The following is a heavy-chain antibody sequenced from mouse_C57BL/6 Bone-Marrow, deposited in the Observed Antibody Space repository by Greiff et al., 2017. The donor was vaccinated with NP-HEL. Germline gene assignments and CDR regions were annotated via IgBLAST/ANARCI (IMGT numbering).Heavy chain of an antibody. CDR3: TTVLSVGG. CDR1: GFTFTGYC. Sequence: VQLQQSGAELVRPGASVKLSCTASGFTFTGYCMHWVKQRPEQGLEWIGRIDPADGATDYAPKFQGKATMTADTSSNTAYLQLRSLTSEDTAVYYWTTVLSVGGRGQGTLVTVSA. CDR2: IDPADGAT. D-gene: IGHD1-1*02. J-gene: IGHJ3*01. V-gene: IGHV14-1*01.